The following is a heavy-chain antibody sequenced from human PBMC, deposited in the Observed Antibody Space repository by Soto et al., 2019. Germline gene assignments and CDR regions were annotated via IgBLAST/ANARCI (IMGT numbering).Heavy chain of an antibody. CDR3: ARYYDFWSGKHIYYYYGMDV. Sequence: GGSLRLSCAASGFTFSSYSMNWVRQAPGKGLEWVSYISSSSTIYYADSVKGRFTISRDNAKNSLYLQMNSLRDEDTAVYYCARYYDFWSGKHIYYYYGMDVWGQGTTVTVSS. J-gene: IGHJ6*02. V-gene: IGHV3-48*02. D-gene: IGHD3-3*01. CDR1: GFTFSSYS. CDR2: ISSSSTI.